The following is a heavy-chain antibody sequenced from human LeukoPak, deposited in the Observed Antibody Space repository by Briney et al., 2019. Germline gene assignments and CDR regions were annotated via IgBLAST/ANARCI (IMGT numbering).Heavy chain of an antibody. CDR2: INPSGGST. J-gene: IGHJ3*02. V-gene: IGHV1-46*01. Sequence: GASVKVSCKASGYTFTSYYMHWVRQAPGQGLEWMGIINPSGGSTSYAQKFQGRVTMTRDTSTSTVYMELSSLRSEDTAVYYCARATRAVAGTGNDAFDIWGQGTMVTVSS. CDR3: ARATRAVAGTGNDAFDI. CDR1: GYTFTSYY. D-gene: IGHD6-19*01.